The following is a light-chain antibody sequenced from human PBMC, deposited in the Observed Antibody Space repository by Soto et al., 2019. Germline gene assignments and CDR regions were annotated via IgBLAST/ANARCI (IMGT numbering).Light chain of an antibody. CDR2: AAS. CDR1: QSITHY. J-gene: IGKJ1*01. Sequence: DIQMTQSPSSLSAAVGDRVTITCRASQSITHYLNWYQQKPGRAPKLLIFAASSLQSGVPSRFGGSGSGTYFTLTISSLQPDDFATYYCQQTYNIPRTFGQGTKVEIK. CDR3: QQTYNIPRT. V-gene: IGKV1-39*01.